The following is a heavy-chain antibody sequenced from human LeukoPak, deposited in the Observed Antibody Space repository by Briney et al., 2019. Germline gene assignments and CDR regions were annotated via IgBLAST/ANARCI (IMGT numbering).Heavy chain of an antibody. D-gene: IGHD3-22*01. V-gene: IGHV4-61*05. CDR2: IYYSGST. CDR3: ARGYHDSSGYYSFDP. CDR1: GGSISSSSYY. J-gene: IGHJ5*02. Sequence: SETLSLTCTVSGGSISSSSYYWGWIRQPPGKGLEWIGYIYYSGSTKYNPSLKSRVTISVDTSKKQFYLKLSSVTAADTASYYCARGYHDSSGYYSFDPWGQGTLVTVSS.